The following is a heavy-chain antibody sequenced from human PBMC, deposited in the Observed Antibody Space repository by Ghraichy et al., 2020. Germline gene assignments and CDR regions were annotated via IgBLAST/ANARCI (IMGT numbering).Heavy chain of an antibody. D-gene: IGHD3-22*01. Sequence: SETLSLTCTVSGGSISSYYWSWIRQPPGKGLEWIGYIYYSGSTNYNPSLKSRVTISVDTSKNQFSLKLSSVTAADTAVYYCARYYDTEYNWFDPWGQGTLVTVSS. J-gene: IGHJ5*02. V-gene: IGHV4-59*01. CDR3: ARYYDTEYNWFDP. CDR2: IYYSGST. CDR1: GGSISSYY.